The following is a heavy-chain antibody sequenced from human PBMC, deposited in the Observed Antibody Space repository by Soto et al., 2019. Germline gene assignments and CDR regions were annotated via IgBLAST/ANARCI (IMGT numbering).Heavy chain of an antibody. CDR2: MKPNSGNT. Sequence: QVQLVQSGAEVKKTGASVKVSCNASGYTFTRYDINWVRQATGQGIEWMGWMKPNSGNTGYAQKFQGRVTMTRNTSISTAYMELSSLRSDYTAVYYCARSTNDYGDRHWGQGTLVTVSS. J-gene: IGHJ4*02. D-gene: IGHD4-17*01. CDR3: ARSTNDYGDRH. CDR1: GYTFTRYD. V-gene: IGHV1-8*01.